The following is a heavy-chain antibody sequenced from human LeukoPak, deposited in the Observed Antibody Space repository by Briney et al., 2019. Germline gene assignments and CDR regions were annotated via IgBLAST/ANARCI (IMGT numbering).Heavy chain of an antibody. CDR2: IYSGGYT. Sequence: PGGSLRLSCAASGITFSNYAMSWVRQAPGKGLEWVSVIYSGGYTYYADSVKGRFTISRDNSKNTLYLQMNSLRAEDTAVYYCARAGWNALNAFDIWGQGTMVTVSS. CDR3: ARAGWNALNAFDI. D-gene: IGHD1-1*01. J-gene: IGHJ3*02. V-gene: IGHV3-53*01. CDR1: GITFSNYA.